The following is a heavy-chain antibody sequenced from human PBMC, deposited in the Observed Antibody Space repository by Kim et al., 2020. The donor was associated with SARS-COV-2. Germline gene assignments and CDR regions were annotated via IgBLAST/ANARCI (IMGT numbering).Heavy chain of an antibody. D-gene: IGHD3-10*01. J-gene: IGHJ4*02. Sequence: VKGRFTISRDNAKNSLYLQMNSLRAEDTALYYCAKDNGMDSGFGELHFDYWGQGTLVTVSS. V-gene: IGHV3-9*01. CDR3: AKDNGMDSGFGELHFDY.